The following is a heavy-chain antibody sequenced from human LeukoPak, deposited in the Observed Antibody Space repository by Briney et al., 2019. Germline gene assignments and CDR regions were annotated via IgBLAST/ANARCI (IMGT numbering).Heavy chain of an antibody. D-gene: IGHD1-14*01. Sequence: SDTLSLTCTLSGYSISSGYYWGWIRQPPGKGLEWIGSIYHSGSTYYNPSLESRVTISVDTSKNQFSLKLSSVTAADTVVYYCARVCEPSDDCWGQGTLVTVSS. CDR1: GYSISSGYY. V-gene: IGHV4-38-2*02. CDR2: IYHSGST. J-gene: IGHJ4*02. CDR3: ARVCEPSDDC.